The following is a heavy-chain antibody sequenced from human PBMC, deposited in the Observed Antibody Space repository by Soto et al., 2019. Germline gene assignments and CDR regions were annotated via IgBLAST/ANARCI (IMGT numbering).Heavy chain of an antibody. J-gene: IGHJ4*02. CDR2: ISYDGSNK. D-gene: IGHD3-3*01. V-gene: IGHV3-30-3*01. CDR3: AKDQQFFGVVTIDY. Sequence: GGSLRLSCAASGFTFSSYAMHWVRQAPGKGLEWVAVISYDGSNKYYADSVKGRFTISRDNSKNTLYLQMNSLRAEDTAVYYCAKDQQFFGVVTIDYWGQGTLVTVSS. CDR1: GFTFSSYA.